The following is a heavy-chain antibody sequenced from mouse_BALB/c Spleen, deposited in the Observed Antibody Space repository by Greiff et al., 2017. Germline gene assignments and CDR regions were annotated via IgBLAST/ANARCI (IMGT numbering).Heavy chain of an antibody. D-gene: IGHD1-2*01. J-gene: IGHJ3*01. CDR2: IRSKSNNYAT. Sequence: GGGLVQPKGSLKLSCAASGFTFNTYAMNWVRQAPGKGLEWVARIRSKSNNYATYYADSVKDRFTISRDDSQSMLYLQMNNLKTEDTAMYYCVRHQGFHYYGYGFAYWGQGTLVTVSA. CDR3: VRHQGFHYYGYGFAY. V-gene: IGHV10-1*02. CDR1: GFTFNTYA.